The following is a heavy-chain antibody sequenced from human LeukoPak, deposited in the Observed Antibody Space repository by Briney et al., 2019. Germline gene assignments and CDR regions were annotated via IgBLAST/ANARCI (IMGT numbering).Heavy chain of an antibody. CDR3: AKWSGFGDD. D-gene: IGHD3-10*01. V-gene: IGHV3-23*01. CDR1: GFTFSSNS. CDR2: ISGSGDST. Sequence: GGSLRLSCAACGFTFSSNSMTWVRQTPGKGLEWVSGISGSGDSTYYADSVKGRFTISRDNSRNTLCLQMSSLRAEDTAVYYCAKWSGFGDDWGQGTLVTVSS. J-gene: IGHJ4*02.